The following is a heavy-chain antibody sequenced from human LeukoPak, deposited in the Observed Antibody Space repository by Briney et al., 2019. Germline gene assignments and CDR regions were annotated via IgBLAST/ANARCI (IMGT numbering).Heavy chain of an antibody. V-gene: IGHV3-23*01. CDR2: ILGSGDRT. J-gene: IGHJ4*02. CDR3: ARDERSIQFNF. D-gene: IGHD5-24*01. CDR1: GFTFSTYA. Sequence: GGSLRLSCAVSGFTFSTYAMSWVRQAPGKGLEWVSGILGSGDRTYNAESVKGRFTISRDNSKNTVYMQMNSLRAEDTALYFCARDERSIQFNFWGQGTLVTVSS.